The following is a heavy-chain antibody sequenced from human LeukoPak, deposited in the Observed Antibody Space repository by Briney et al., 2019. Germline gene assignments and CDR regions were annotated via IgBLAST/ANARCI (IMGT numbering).Heavy chain of an antibody. CDR1: GFTFSSYG. Sequence: GRSLRLSCAASGFTFSSYGMHWVRQAPGKGLEWVAVIWYDGSNKYYADSVKGRFTISRVNSKNTLYLQMNSLRAEDTAVYYCATLGQGSDYWGQGTLVTVSS. CDR2: IWYDGSNK. CDR3: ATLGQGSDY. V-gene: IGHV3-33*01. J-gene: IGHJ4*02.